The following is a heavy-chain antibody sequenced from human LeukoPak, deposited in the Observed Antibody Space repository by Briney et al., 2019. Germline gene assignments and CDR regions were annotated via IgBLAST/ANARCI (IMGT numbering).Heavy chain of an antibody. CDR1: GFTFSGYW. V-gene: IGHV3-74*01. Sequence: GGSLRLSCAASGFTFSGYWMHWVRQVPGKGLVWVSRINDDGRYTVYADSVKGRFTISRDNAKNTLYLQMNSLRAEDTAVYYCAELGITMIGGVWGKGTTVTISS. CDR3: AELGITMIGGV. J-gene: IGHJ6*04. D-gene: IGHD3-10*02. CDR2: INDDGRYT.